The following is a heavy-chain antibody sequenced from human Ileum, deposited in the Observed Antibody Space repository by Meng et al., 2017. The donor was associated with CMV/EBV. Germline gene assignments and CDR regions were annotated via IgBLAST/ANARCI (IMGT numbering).Heavy chain of an antibody. D-gene: IGHD1-26*01. J-gene: IGHJ4*02. CDR3: GRERWGLGDY. Sequence: GESLKISCAASGFTFSNSAMSWVRQAPGKGPEWVSTISSSGTYIYYADSLRGRFTISRDNAKNTLYLQMNSLRVDDTAVYYCGRERWGLGDYWGQGTVVTVSS. CDR1: GFTFSNSA. V-gene: IGHV3-21*01. CDR2: ISSSGTYI.